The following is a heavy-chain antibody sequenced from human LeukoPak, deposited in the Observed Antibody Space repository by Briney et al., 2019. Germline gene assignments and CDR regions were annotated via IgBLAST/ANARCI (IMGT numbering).Heavy chain of an antibody. CDR3: ARAYGDYEPGDY. CDR1: GGTFSRYA. D-gene: IGHD4-17*01. J-gene: IGHJ4*02. CDR2: IIPIFGTA. V-gene: IGHV1-69*05. Sequence: SVKISCKTSGGTFSRYAISWVRQAPGQGLEWMGGIIPIFGTANYAQKFLGRVTITTDESPRTAYTGRSSRRAEDTAVCYCARAYGDYEPGDYWGQGTLVTVSS.